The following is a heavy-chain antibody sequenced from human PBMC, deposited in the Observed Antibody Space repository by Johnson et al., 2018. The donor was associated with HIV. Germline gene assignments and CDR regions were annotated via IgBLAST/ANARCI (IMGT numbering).Heavy chain of an antibody. Sequence: VQLVESGGVVAQPGGSLRLSCVASGFTFDDYAMHWVRQAPGKGLEWVSLITWDGGSTFYAASVKGRFTISRDNVQNSLSLQMNSLRAEDTAVYYCARSFGVTTPGAFDIWGQGTMVTVSS. D-gene: IGHD3-3*01. J-gene: IGHJ3*02. V-gene: IGHV3-43D*03. CDR2: ITWDGGST. CDR1: GFTFDDYA. CDR3: ARSFGVTTPGAFDI.